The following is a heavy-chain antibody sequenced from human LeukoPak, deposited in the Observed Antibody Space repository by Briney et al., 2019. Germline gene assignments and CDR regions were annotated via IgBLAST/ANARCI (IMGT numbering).Heavy chain of an antibody. CDR1: GGSISSSSYY. CDR2: IYYSGST. D-gene: IGHD6-13*01. CDR3: AADVAAAGLDY. V-gene: IGHV4-61*05. Sequence: MPSETLSLTCTVSGGSISSSSYYWGWIRQPPGKGLEWIGYIYYSGSTNYNPSLKSRVTISVDTSKNQFSLKLSSVTAADTAVYYCAADVAAAGLDYWGQGTLVTVSS. J-gene: IGHJ4*02.